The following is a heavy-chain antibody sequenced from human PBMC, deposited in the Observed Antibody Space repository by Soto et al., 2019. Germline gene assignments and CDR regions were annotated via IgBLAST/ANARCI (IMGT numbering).Heavy chain of an antibody. CDR2: ISYTGNT. CDR1: GGCISSSIYY. V-gene: IGHV4-39*01. J-gene: IGHJ6*01. D-gene: IGHD3-10*01. CDR3: ARRYFYGSGKYGVDL. Sequence: SETLSCTCTVSGGCISSSIYYWVWIRHPPGKGLEWIGTISYTGNTFYNPSLNSRVTISVDTSKNQFSLNLSSVTAADTAVYYWARRYFYGSGKYGVDLWGQGTTVTSPQ.